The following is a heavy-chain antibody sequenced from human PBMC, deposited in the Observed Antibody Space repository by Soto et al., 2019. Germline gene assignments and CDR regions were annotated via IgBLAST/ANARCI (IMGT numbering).Heavy chain of an antibody. CDR2: IYWDADK. D-gene: IGHD3-3*01. J-gene: IGHJ4*02. CDR1: GFSLTTSGVG. Sequence: QITLNESGPTVVRPTETLTLTCRFSGFSLTTSGVGVGWIRQSPGKAPEWLALIYWDADKRYSASLKSRLTITKDTSKNQVVLTVSDLDPTDTATYYCAHRVLRTVFGLVTTTAIYFDFWAQGTPVAVSS. CDR3: AHRVLRTVFGLVTTTAIYFDF. V-gene: IGHV2-5*02.